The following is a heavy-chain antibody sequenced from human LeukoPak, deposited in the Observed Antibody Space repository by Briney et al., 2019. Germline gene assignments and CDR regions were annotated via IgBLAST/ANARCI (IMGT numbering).Heavy chain of an antibody. J-gene: IGHJ4*02. CDR1: GGSISSGSYY. V-gene: IGHV4-61*02. CDR2: IYTSGST. D-gene: IGHD5-18*01. CDR3: ARDIQSSNSYGSS. Sequence: TLSLTCTVSGGSISSGSYYWSWIRQPAGKGLEWIGRIYTSGSTNYNPSLKSRVTMSVDTSKNQFSLKLSSVTAADTAVYYCARDIQSSNSYGSSWGQGTLVTVSS.